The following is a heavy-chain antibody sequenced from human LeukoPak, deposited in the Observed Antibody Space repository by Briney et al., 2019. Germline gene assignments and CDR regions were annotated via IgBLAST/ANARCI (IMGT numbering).Heavy chain of an antibody. Sequence: ASVKVSCKASGYTFTSYYMHWVRQAPGQGLEWMGIINPSGGSTSYAQKFQGRVTMTRDTSTSTAYMELSSLRSEDTAVYYCATHIAVAGTHFDYWGQGTLVTVSS. CDR1: GYTFTSYY. V-gene: IGHV1-46*01. D-gene: IGHD6-19*01. CDR3: ATHIAVAGTHFDY. J-gene: IGHJ4*02. CDR2: INPSGGST.